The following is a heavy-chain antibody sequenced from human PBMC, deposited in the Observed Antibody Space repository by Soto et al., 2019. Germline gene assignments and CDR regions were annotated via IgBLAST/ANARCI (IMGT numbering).Heavy chain of an antibody. CDR2: ISSSSSTI. CDR3: ARDGHGLTTVTTVDY. Sequence: GGSLSLSCAASGFTFSSYSMNWVRQAPGKGLEWVSYISSSSSTIYYADSVKGRFTISRDNAKNSLYLQMNSLRAEDTAVYYCARDGHGLTTVTTVDYWGQGTLVTVSS. D-gene: IGHD4-4*01. V-gene: IGHV3-48*01. J-gene: IGHJ4*02. CDR1: GFTFSSYS.